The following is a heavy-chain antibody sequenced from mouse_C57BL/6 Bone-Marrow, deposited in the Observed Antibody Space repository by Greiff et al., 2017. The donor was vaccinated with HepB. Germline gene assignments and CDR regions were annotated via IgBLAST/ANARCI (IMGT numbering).Heavy chain of an antibody. CDR2: INPGSGGT. D-gene: IGHD2-4*01. CDR1: GYAFTNYL. J-gene: IGHJ2*01. V-gene: IGHV1-54*01. Sequence: VQLQQSGAELVRPGTSVKVSCKASGYAFTNYLIEWVKQRPGQGLEWIGVINPGSGGTNYNEKFKGKATLTADKSSSTAYMQLSSLTSEDSAVYFCAREGNDYDYFDYWGQGTTLTVSS. CDR3: AREGNDYDYFDY.